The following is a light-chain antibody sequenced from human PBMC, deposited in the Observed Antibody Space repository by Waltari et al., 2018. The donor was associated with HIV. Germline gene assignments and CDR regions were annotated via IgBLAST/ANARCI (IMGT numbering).Light chain of an antibody. CDR3: SSYAGSNIL. CDR1: SSDVGGYNY. V-gene: IGLV2-8*01. CDR2: EVS. Sequence: QSALTQPPSASGSPGQSVTISCTGTSSDVGGYNYVSWYQQHPGKAPKLMIYEVSKRPPGVPDRFSGSKAGNTASLTVSGLQAEDEADYYCSSYAGSNILFGGGTKLTVL. J-gene: IGLJ2*01.